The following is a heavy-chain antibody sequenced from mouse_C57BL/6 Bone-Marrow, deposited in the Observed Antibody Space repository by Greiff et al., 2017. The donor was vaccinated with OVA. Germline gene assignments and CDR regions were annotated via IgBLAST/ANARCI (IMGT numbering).Heavy chain of an antibody. CDR3: AREGTYYSNFYAMDF. V-gene: IGHV1-61*01. Sequence: QVQLQQPGAELVRPGSSVKLSCKASGYTFTSYWMDWVKQRPGQGLEWIGNIYPSDSATHYNQKFKDKATLTVDKSSSTAYMQLSSLTSEDSAVYYCAREGTYYSNFYAMDFRGQRTSVTGSS. CDR1: GYTFTSYW. J-gene: IGHJ4*01. D-gene: IGHD2-5*01. CDR2: IYPSDSAT.